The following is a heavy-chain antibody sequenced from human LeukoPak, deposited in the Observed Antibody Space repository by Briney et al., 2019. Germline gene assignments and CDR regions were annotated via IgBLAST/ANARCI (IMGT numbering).Heavy chain of an antibody. CDR2: IIPIFGTA. CDR1: GGTFSSYA. V-gene: IGHV1-69*05. CDR3: ARDSSSWLNGPFDY. Sequence: CKAXGGTFSSYAISWVRQAPGQGLEWMGRIIPIFGTANYAQKFQGRVTITTDESTSTAYMELSSLRSEDTAVYYCARDSSSWLNGPFDYWGQGTLVTVSS. D-gene: IGHD6-13*01. J-gene: IGHJ4*02.